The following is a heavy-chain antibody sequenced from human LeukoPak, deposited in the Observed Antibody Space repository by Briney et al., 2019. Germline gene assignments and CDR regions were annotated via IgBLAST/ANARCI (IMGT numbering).Heavy chain of an antibody. CDR1: GFTFNYYA. CDR2: ISHDGSNT. D-gene: IGHD2-2*01. J-gene: IGHJ4*02. CDR3: AGDDRLYCSTTSCYLGTFDY. V-gene: IGHV3-30*04. Sequence: GGSLRLSCAASGFTFNYYAMHWVRQAPGKGLEWVAVISHDGSNTYYADSVKGRFTISRDNSKDTLYLQVSSLRAEDTAFYYCAGDDRLYCSTTSCYLGTFDYWGRGTLVTVSS.